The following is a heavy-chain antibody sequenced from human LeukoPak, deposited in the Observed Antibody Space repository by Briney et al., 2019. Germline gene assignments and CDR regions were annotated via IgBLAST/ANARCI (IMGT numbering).Heavy chain of an antibody. D-gene: IGHD3-10*01. Sequence: GGSLRLSCAASGFTFSSYSMNWVRQAPGKGLEWVSSISSSSSYIYYADSVKGRFTISRDNAKNSLYLQMNSLRAEDTAVYYCARVYYGSGSYYNVLDYWGQGTLVTVSS. V-gene: IGHV3-21*01. CDR2: ISSSSSYI. CDR3: ARVYYGSGSYYNVLDY. J-gene: IGHJ4*02. CDR1: GFTFSSYS.